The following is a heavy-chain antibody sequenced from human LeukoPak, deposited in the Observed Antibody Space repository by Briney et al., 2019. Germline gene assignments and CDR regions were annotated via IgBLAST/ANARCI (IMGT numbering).Heavy chain of an antibody. D-gene: IGHD6-19*01. CDR3: ARENGPGSGWYGYFDY. CDR1: GLTFSSYA. J-gene: IGHJ4*02. CDR2: ISYDGSNK. V-gene: IGHV3-30-3*01. Sequence: PGGSLRLSCAASGLTFSSYAMHWVRQAPGKGLEWVAVISYDGSNKYYADSVKGRFTISRDNSKNTLYLQMNSLRAEDTAVYYCARENGPGSGWYGYFDYWGQGTLVTVSS.